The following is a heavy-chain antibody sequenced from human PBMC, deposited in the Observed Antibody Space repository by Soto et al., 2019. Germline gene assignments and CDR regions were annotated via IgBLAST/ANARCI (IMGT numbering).Heavy chain of an antibody. CDR3: ARGSNYYGDYPGPFDY. V-gene: IGHV1-8*01. D-gene: IGHD4-17*01. Sequence: QVQLVQSGAEVKKPGASVKVSCKASGYTFTSYDINLVRQATGQGLEWMGWLNPNSGNTGYAQKFQGRVTMTRNTSISTAYMELSSLRSADTAVYYCARGSNYYGDYPGPFDYWGQGTLVTVSS. CDR2: LNPNSGNT. CDR1: GYTFTSYD. J-gene: IGHJ4*02.